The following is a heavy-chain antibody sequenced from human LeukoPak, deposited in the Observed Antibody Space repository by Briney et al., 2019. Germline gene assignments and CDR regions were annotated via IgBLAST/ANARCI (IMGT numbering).Heavy chain of an antibody. V-gene: IGHV3-30-3*01. J-gene: IGHJ5*01. CDR2: ISYDGSNK. CDR3: ARTYDYVWGSIES. Sequence: GGSLRLSCAASGFTFSSYAMHWVRQAPGKGLEWVAVISYDGSNKYYADSVKGRFTISRDNSKNTLYLQMNSLRAEDTAVYYCARTYDYVWGSIESWGQGTLVTVSS. D-gene: IGHD3-16*01. CDR1: GFTFSSYA.